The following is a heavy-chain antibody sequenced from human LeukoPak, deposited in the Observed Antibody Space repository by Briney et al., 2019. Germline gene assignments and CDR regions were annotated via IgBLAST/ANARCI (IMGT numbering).Heavy chain of an antibody. CDR2: ISAYNGNT. Sequence: GASVKVSCKASGYTFTSYGISGVRQAPGQGLEWMGWISAYNGNTNYPQKLQGRVTMTTDTSTSTAYMELRSLRSDDTAVYYCARATAGPFWSGYSTGPFDYWGQGTLVTVSS. D-gene: IGHD3-3*01. CDR3: ARATAGPFWSGYSTGPFDY. V-gene: IGHV1-18*01. CDR1: GYTFTSYG. J-gene: IGHJ4*02.